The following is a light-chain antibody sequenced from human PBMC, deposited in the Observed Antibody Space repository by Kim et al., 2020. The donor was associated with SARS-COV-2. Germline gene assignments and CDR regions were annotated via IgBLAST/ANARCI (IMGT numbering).Light chain of an antibody. CDR3: QKYDIAPWT. V-gene: IGKV1-27*01. CDR2: AAS. J-gene: IGKJ1*01. CDR1: HAISHY. Sequence: AAVGDIVTITCRAIHAISHYLAWYQQKPGKVPKLLIYAASTLQSGVPSRFSGSGSGTDFTLTISILQPEDVATYYCQKYDIAPWTFGQGTKVDIK.